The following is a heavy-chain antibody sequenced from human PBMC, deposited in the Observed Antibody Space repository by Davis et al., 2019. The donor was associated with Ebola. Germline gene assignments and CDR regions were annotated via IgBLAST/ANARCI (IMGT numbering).Heavy chain of an antibody. CDR2: ISSSGSTI. V-gene: IGHV3-48*03. D-gene: IGHD3-3*01. J-gene: IGHJ1*01. Sequence: PGGSLRLSCAASGFTFSSYEMNWVRQAPGKGLEWVSYISSSGSTIYYADSVKGRFTISRDNAKNTLYLQMNSLRAEDTAVYYCAREGYYDFWSGYYTSAEYFQHWGQGTLVTVSS. CDR3: AREGYYDFWSGYYTSAEYFQH. CDR1: GFTFSSYE.